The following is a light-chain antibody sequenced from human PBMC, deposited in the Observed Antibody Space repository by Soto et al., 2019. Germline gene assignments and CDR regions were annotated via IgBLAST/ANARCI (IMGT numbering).Light chain of an antibody. CDR2: KAS. Sequence: DIQMTQSPSTLTGSVGDRVTITCRASQTIGSWCAWDHQKPGEAADLLICKASTLKSGVPSRFSGSGSGTEFTLTISSLQPDDFATYYCQHYNSYSEAFGQGTKVDIK. CDR1: QTIGSW. V-gene: IGKV1-5*03. CDR3: QHYNSYSEA. J-gene: IGKJ1*01.